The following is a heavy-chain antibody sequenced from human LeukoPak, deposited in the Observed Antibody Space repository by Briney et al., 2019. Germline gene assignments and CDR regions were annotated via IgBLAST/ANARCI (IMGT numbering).Heavy chain of an antibody. Sequence: PGGSLRLSCAVSGFTSSDYWTHWVRQAPGKGLVWVSRFKNDGSSATYADSVKGRFTISRDEAKNTLYLQMNSLRVEDTAVYYCARLTRVGYNSYVYWGQGTLVTVSS. V-gene: IGHV3-74*01. CDR2: FKNDGSSA. J-gene: IGHJ1*01. CDR3: ARLTRVGYNSYVY. D-gene: IGHD5-24*01. CDR1: GFTSSDYW.